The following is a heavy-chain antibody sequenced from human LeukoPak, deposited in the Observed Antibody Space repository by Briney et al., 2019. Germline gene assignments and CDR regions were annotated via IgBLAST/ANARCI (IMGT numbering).Heavy chain of an antibody. V-gene: IGHV1-18*01. CDR2: ISTYNGNT. D-gene: IGHD6-13*01. J-gene: IGHJ4*02. CDR3: ARVVAAGLNHFDY. Sequence: ASVKVSCKASGGTFSSYAISWVRQAPGQGLEWMGWISTYNGNTNSAQKLQGRVTMTTDTSTSTAYMELRSLRSDDTAVYYCARVVAAGLNHFDYWGQGTLVTVSS. CDR1: GGTFSSYA.